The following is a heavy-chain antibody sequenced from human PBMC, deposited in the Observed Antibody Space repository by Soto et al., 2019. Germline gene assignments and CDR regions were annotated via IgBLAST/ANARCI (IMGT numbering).Heavy chain of an antibody. Sequence: ASVKVSCKSSGYTFTSYYMHWVRQAPGQGLGWMGIINPSGGSTSYAQKFQGRVTMTRDTSTSTVYMELSSLRSEDTAVYYCARDGIAAAGTWGVFDKWGQETLVTVSS. J-gene: IGHJ4*02. CDR1: GYTFTSYY. CDR2: INPSGGST. D-gene: IGHD6-13*01. V-gene: IGHV1-46*01. CDR3: ARDGIAAAGTWGVFDK.